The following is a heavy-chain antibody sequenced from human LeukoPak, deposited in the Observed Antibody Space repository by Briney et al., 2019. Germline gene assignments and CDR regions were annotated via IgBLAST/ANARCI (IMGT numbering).Heavy chain of an antibody. V-gene: IGHV3-64*01. Sequence: PGGSLRLSCAASGIIFSNYAMHWVRQGPGKGLECISTISSDGGSTYYANSVKGRFTISRDNSKNTLYLQMGSLRAEDMVVYYCARGRQGAKTRYFDLWGRGTRVTVSS. CDR1: GIIFSNYA. D-gene: IGHD1-26*01. CDR2: ISSDGGST. J-gene: IGHJ2*01. CDR3: ARGRQGAKTRYFDL.